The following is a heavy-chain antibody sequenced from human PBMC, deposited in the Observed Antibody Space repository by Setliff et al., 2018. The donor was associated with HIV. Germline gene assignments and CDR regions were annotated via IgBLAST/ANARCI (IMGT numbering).Heavy chain of an antibody. D-gene: IGHD3-10*01. CDR2: INHSGST. Sequence: SETLSLTCAVYGGSFSGYYWSWIRQPPGKGLEWIGEINHSGSTNYNPSLKSRVTISVDTSKNRFSLKLSSVTAADTAVYYCARRWYYYGSGSYYTMPPFDYWGQGTLVTVSS. CDR3: ARRWYYYGSGSYYTMPPFDY. J-gene: IGHJ4*02. CDR1: GGSFSGYY. V-gene: IGHV4-34*01.